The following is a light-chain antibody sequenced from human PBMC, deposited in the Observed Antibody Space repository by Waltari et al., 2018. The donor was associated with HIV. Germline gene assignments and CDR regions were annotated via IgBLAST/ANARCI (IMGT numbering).Light chain of an antibody. Sequence: EIVLTQSPATLSLPPGERATLSCRASQSVSSYLAWYQQKPGQAPRLLIYDASNRATGIPARFSGSGSGTDFTLTISSLEPEDFAVYYCQQRSSWPPSITFGQGTRLEIK. CDR2: DAS. CDR1: QSVSSY. CDR3: QQRSSWPPSIT. J-gene: IGKJ5*01. V-gene: IGKV3-11*01.